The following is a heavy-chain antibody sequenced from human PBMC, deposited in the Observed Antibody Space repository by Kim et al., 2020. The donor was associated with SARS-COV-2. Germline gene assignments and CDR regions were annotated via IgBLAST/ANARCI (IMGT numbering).Heavy chain of an antibody. CDR1: GFTFSSYA. J-gene: IGHJ4*02. V-gene: IGHV3-23*01. CDR2: ISGSGGST. Sequence: GGSLRLSCAASGFTFSSYAMSWVRQAPGKGLEWVSAISGSGGSTYYADSVKGRFTLSRDNSKNTLYLQMNSLRAEDTAVYYCAKDHYDFWSGYLRGPFGYWGQGTLVTVSS. CDR3: AKDHYDFWSGYLRGPFGY. D-gene: IGHD3-3*01.